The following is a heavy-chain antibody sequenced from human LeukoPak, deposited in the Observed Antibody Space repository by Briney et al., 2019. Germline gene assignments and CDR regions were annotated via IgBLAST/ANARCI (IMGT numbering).Heavy chain of an antibody. J-gene: IGHJ5*02. CDR1: GDSLSSNSAA. Sequence: SQTLSLTCAISGDSLSSNSAAWNWSRQSPSRGLEWLGRTYYRSKLYNDYAVSVKSRITINPDPSKNQFSLQLNSVTPEDTAVYYCARSSRSWFDPWGQGTLVTVSS. D-gene: IGHD6-6*01. CDR2: TYYRSKLYN. CDR3: ARSSRSWFDP. V-gene: IGHV6-1*01.